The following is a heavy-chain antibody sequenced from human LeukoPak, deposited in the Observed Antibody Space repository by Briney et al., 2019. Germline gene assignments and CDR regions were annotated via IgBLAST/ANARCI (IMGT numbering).Heavy chain of an antibody. J-gene: IGHJ4*02. V-gene: IGHV3-23*01. CDR1: GFTFSSYA. CDR2: ISGRGDST. CDR3: LACYRSIPCY. D-gene: IGHD2-2*01. Sequence: PGGSLRLSCAASGFTFSSYAMSWVRQAPGKGLEWVSAISGRGDSTYYAGSVKGRFTISRDNSKNTLYLQMNSLRADDTAVYYCLACYRSIPCYWGQGTLVTVSS.